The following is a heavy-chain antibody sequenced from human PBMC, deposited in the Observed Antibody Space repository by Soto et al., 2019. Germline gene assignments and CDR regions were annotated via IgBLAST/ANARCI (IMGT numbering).Heavy chain of an antibody. V-gene: IGHV3-74*01. CDR1: GFAFTSYW. D-gene: IGHD6-6*01. Sequence: GGSLRLSCEASGFAFTSYWMHWVRQAPGKGLVWVAGVKSDGTTATYADSVRGRFTISRDNAKNTLYLQMNSLRAEDTAVYYCARDSVAAPPSVAFDIWGQGTMVTVSS. CDR2: VKSDGTTA. J-gene: IGHJ3*02. CDR3: ARDSVAAPPSVAFDI.